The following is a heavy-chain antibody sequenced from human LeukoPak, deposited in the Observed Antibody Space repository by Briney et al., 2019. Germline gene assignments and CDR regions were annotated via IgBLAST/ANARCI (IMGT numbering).Heavy chain of an antibody. CDR1: QYTFTTYW. V-gene: IGHV5-51*01. Sequence: GESLKISCQGSQYTFTTYWIGWVRQMPGKGLEWMGTIYPGDSDTRYSPSFQGQVTISADKSISTAYLQWSSLKASDTAMYYCARPGRHGNGNNFGYFALDVWGQGTTVTVSS. D-gene: IGHD5-24*01. CDR3: ARPGRHGNGNNFGYFALDV. CDR2: IYPGDSDT. J-gene: IGHJ6*02.